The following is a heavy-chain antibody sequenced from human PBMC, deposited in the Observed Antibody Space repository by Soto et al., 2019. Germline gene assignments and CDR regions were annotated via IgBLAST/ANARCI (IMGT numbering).Heavy chain of an antibody. V-gene: IGHV3-30*18. CDR3: AKTDLCAYYYGSGSVGWFDP. D-gene: IGHD3-10*01. J-gene: IGHJ5*02. CDR2: ISYDGSNK. CDR1: GFTFSSYG. Sequence: QVQLVESGGGVVQPGRSLRLSCAASGFTFSSYGMHWVRQAPGKGLEWVAVISYDGSNKYYADSVKGRFTISRDNSKNTLYLQMNSLRAEDTAVYYCAKTDLCAYYYGSGSVGWFDPWGQGTLVTVSS.